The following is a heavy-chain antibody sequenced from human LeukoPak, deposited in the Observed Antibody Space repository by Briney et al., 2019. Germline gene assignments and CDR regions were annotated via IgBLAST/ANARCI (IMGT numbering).Heavy chain of an antibody. CDR3: ARAEGDFWSGYYSLDY. V-gene: IGHV3-74*01. J-gene: IGHJ4*02. CDR2: INSDGSST. Sequence: GGSLRLSCAASGFTFSSYRMHWVRQAPGKGLVWVSRINSDGSSTTYADSVKGRFTISRDNAKNTLYLQMNSLRAEDTAVYYCARAEGDFWSGYYSLDYWGQGTLVTVSS. CDR1: GFTFSSYR. D-gene: IGHD3-3*01.